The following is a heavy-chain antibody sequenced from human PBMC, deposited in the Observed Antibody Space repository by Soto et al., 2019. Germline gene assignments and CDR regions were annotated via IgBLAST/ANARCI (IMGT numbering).Heavy chain of an antibody. J-gene: IGHJ4*02. CDR1: GGTFSSYA. D-gene: IGHD3-10*01. CDR2: IIPICGTA. V-gene: IGHV1-69*01. CDR3: ARDSRWFGESKKQDFDY. Sequence: QVQLVQSGAEVQKPGSSVKVSCKASGGTFSSYAISWVRQAPGQGLEWMGGIIPICGTANYGQKFQGRVTITADEYTRTAYMELSILRSEDTAVYYCARDSRWFGESKKQDFDYWGKGPLVTVSS.